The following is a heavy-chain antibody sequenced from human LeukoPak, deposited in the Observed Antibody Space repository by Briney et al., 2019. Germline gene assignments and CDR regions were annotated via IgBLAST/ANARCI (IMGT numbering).Heavy chain of an antibody. J-gene: IGHJ3*02. V-gene: IGHV3-53*01. CDR1: GFTFSTYW. CDR2: IHRDGST. CDR3: ARDPRASTVTGYLWAFDI. Sequence: GGSLRLSCAASGFTFSTYWMHWVRQAPGKGLEWVSIIHRDGSTYYSDSVKGRFTISRDYSKNTLFLHMSSLRADDTAVYYCARDPRASTVTGYLWAFDIWGQGTMVSVSS. D-gene: IGHD3-9*01.